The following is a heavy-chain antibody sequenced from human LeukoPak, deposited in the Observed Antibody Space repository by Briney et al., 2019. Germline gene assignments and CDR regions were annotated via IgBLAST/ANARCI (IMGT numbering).Heavy chain of an antibody. CDR2: ISAYNGNT. D-gene: IGHD5-12*01. Sequence: ASVKVSCKASGYTFTSYGISWVRQAPGQGLEWMGWISAYNGNTNYAQKLQGRVTMTTDTSTSTAYMELRSLRSDNTAVYYCAREGGYSGYDSPYYYYMDVWGKGTTVTISS. CDR1: GYTFTSYG. CDR3: AREGGYSGYDSPYYYYMDV. V-gene: IGHV1-18*01. J-gene: IGHJ6*03.